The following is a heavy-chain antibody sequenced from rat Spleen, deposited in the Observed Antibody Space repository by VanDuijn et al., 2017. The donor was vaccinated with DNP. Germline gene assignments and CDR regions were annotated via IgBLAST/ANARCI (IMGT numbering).Heavy chain of an antibody. CDR1: GLSLTSNG. J-gene: IGHJ2*01. CDR3: ATVYVYYGSPVGFDY. Sequence: QVQLKESGPGLVQPSQTLSLTCTVSGLSLTSNGVSWIRQPPGKGLEWMGAIWSNGDTDYNSAIKSRLTITRDTSKSQVFLEMNSLQTEDTAMYFCATVYVYYGSPVGFDYWGQGVMVTVSS. V-gene: IGHV2-47*01. D-gene: IGHD1-6*01. CDR2: IWSNGDT.